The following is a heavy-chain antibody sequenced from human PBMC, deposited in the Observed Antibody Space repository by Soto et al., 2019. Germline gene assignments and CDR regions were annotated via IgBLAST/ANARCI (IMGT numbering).Heavy chain of an antibody. D-gene: IGHD2-8*01. J-gene: IGHJ6*02. CDR1: GFSFSRFA. V-gene: IGHV3-23*01. Sequence: EVQLLESGGGFIHPGGSLRLSCAASGFSFSRFAMNWVRQAPGKGLEWGSIISGSADSTFYADYVKGRFTISRDNSKSTLYLQINSLRAEDTAVYYCAKTRGAMIYAISVYGMDVWGQGTTVTVSS. CDR2: ISGSADST. CDR3: AKTRGAMIYAISVYGMDV.